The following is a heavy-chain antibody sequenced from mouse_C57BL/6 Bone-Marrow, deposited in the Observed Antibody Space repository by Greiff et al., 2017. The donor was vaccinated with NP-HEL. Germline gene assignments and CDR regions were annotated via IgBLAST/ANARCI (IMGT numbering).Heavy chain of an antibody. CDR1: GFTFSDYG. J-gene: IGHJ3*01. CDR2: ISNLAYSI. CDR3: ARGGSSYEFAY. Sequence: DVMLVESGGGLVQPGGSLKLSCAASGFTFSDYGMAWVRQAPRKGPEWVAFISNLAYSIYYADTVTGRFTISRENAKNTLYLEMSSLRSEDTAMYYCARGGSSYEFAYWGQGTLVTVSA. V-gene: IGHV5-15*01. D-gene: IGHD1-1*01.